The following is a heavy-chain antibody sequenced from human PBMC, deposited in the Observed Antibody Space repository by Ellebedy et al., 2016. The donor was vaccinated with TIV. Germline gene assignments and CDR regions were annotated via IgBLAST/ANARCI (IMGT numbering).Heavy chain of an antibody. D-gene: IGHD3-9*01. J-gene: IGHJ4*02. Sequence: GESLKISCAAPGFTFSSYAMSCVRQAQGKGLEWVSAIVGSGGTTYYADSVKGRFTVSRDNSKNTLYLQMNSLRAEDTAVYYCANYLTGWKVDYWGPGTLVTVSS. CDR2: IVGSGGTT. CDR3: ANYLTGWKVDY. V-gene: IGHV3-23*01. CDR1: GFTFSSYA.